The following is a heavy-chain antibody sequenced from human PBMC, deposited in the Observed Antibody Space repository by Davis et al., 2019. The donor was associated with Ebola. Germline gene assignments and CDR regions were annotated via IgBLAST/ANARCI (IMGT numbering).Heavy chain of an antibody. CDR2: IYHSGST. J-gene: IGHJ4*02. CDR1: GGSISSGGYS. CDR3: ARGGPVDY. V-gene: IGHV4-30-2*01. Sequence: PSETLSLTCAVSGGSISSGGYSWSWIRQPPGKGLEWIGYIYHSGSTYYNPSLKSRVTISVDRSKNQFSLKLSSVTAADTAVYYCARGGPVDYWGQGTLVTVSS.